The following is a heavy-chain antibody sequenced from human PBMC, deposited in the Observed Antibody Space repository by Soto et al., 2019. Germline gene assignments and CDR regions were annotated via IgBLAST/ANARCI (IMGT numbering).Heavy chain of an antibody. D-gene: IGHD6-6*01. CDR2: IDPSDSYT. J-gene: IGHJ6*02. CDR1: GYSFTSYR. CDR3: ARQSSSSDYYYGMDV. Sequence: PGESLKISCKGSGYSFTSYRISWVRQMPGKGLEWMGRIDPSDSYTNYSPSFQGHVTISADKSISTAYLQWSSLKASDTAMYYCARQSSSSDYYYGMDVWGQGTTVTVSS. V-gene: IGHV5-10-1*01.